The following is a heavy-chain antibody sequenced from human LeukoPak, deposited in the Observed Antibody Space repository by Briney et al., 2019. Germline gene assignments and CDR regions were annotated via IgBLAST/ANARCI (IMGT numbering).Heavy chain of an antibody. CDR1: GFTFSSYS. CDR2: ISSSSSPT. CDR3: VRDPNALDY. D-gene: IGHD1-1*01. J-gene: IGHJ4*02. Sequence: PGGSLRLSCAASGFTFSSYSMNWVRQAPGKGLEWVSSISSSSSPTYYADSVEGRFTIYRDNAKNSLYLQMNSLRAEGTAVYYCVRDPNALDYWGQGTLVTVSS. V-gene: IGHV3-48*01.